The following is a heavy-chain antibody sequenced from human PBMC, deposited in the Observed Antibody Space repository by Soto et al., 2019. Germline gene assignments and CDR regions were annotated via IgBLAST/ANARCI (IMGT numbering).Heavy chain of an antibody. CDR1: GFTFSSYG. CDR2: ISYDGSNK. V-gene: IGHV3-30*18. Sequence: QVQLVESGGGVVQPGRSLRLSCAASGFTFSSYGMHWVRQAPGKGLEWVAVISYDGSNKYYADSVKGRFTISRDNSKNTLYLQMNSLRAEDTAVYYCAKVNPPGIAVAGNWYFYLWGRGTLVTVSS. D-gene: IGHD6-19*01. CDR3: AKVNPPGIAVAGNWYFYL. J-gene: IGHJ2*01.